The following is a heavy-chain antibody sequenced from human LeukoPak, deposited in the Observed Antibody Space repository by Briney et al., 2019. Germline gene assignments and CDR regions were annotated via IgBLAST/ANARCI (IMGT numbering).Heavy chain of an antibody. J-gene: IGHJ6*02. CDR3: AREGWVNYDILTGYPPLYYYYGMDV. V-gene: IGHV1-24*01. CDR1: GYTLTELS. Sequence: ASVKVSCKASGYTLTELSMHWVRQAPGKGLEWMGGFDPEDGETIYAQKFQGRVTITADESTSAAYMELSSLRSEDTAVYYCAREGWVNYDILTGYPPLYYYYGMDVWGQGTTVTVSS. CDR2: FDPEDGET. D-gene: IGHD3-9*01.